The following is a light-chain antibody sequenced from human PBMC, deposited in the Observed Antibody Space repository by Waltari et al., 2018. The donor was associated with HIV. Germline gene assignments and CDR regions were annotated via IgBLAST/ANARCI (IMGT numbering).Light chain of an antibody. J-gene: IGLJ2*01. CDR3: QAWDSSAMV. CDR2: GDS. Sequence: YELTQPPPVSVYGGQPATITCSGHALGTQHVCWYQQKPGQSPILVIYGDSKRPSGIPERFSGSNSGGTATLTISGTQAMDEADYYCQAWDSSAMVFGGGTKLTVL. CDR1: ALGTQH. V-gene: IGLV3-1*01.